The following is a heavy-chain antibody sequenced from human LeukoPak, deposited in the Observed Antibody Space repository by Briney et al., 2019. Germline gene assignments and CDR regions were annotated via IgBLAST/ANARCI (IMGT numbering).Heavy chain of an antibody. CDR2: IYSGGST. D-gene: IGHD2-15*01. V-gene: IGHV3-53*04. Sequence: PGGSLRLSCAASGFTVSSNYMSWVRQAPGKGLEWVSVIYSGGSTYYADSVKGRFTISRHNSKNTLYLQMNSLRAEDTAVYYCARDGYCSGGSCYRPYGLDVWGQGTTVAVSS. J-gene: IGHJ6*02. CDR1: GFTVSSNY. CDR3: ARDGYCSGGSCYRPYGLDV.